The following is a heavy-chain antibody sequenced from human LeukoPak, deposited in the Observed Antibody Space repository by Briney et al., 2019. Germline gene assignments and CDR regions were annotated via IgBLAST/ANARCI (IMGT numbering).Heavy chain of an antibody. V-gene: IGHV5-51*04. J-gene: IGHJ6*03. Sequence: GESLKISCKGSGYSFTSYWIGWVRQMPGKGLEWMGIIYPGDSDTRYSPSFQGQVTISADKPISTAYLQWSSLKASDTAMYYCARQSSGWQYYYYYYYMDVWGKGTTVTVSS. CDR3: ARQSSGWQYYYYYYYMDV. CDR1: GYSFTSYW. D-gene: IGHD6-19*01. CDR2: IYPGDSDT.